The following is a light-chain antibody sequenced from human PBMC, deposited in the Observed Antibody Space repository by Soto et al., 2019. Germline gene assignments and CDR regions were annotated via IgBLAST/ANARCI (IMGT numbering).Light chain of an antibody. CDR1: SSDVGSYNL. Sequence: QSALTQPASVSGSPGQSITISCTGTSSDVGSYNLVSWYQQHPGKAPKLMIYEGSKRPSGVSNRFSGSKSGNTASLTISGFQAEDEADYYCCSYAGSTTPVLFGGGTKLTVL. CDR2: EGS. CDR3: CSYAGSTTPVL. J-gene: IGLJ2*01. V-gene: IGLV2-23*01.